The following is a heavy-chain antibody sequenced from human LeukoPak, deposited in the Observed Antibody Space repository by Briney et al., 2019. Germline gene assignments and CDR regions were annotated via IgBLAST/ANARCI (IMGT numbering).Heavy chain of an antibody. V-gene: IGHV3-66*01. Sequence: GGSLRLSCVASGLSVSSNYMSWVRQAPGKGLEWVSVIYSGGSTYYADSVKGRFTISRDNSKNTLYLQMNSLRAEDTAVYYCARGGSRYFHNWGQGTLVTVST. CDR1: GLSVSSNY. D-gene: IGHD3-10*01. CDR3: ARGGSRYFHN. CDR2: IYSGGST. J-gene: IGHJ4*02.